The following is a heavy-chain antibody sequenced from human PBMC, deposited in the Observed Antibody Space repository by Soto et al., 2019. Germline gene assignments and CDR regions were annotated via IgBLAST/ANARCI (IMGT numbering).Heavy chain of an antibody. CDR2: ISAYNGNT. CDR1: GYTFTSYG. D-gene: IGHD6-13*01. CDR3: ARAQSSTYYYDY. Sequence: QVQLVQSGAEVKKPGASVKVSCKASGYTFTSYGISWVRQAPGQGLEWMGWISAYNGNTNYAQKLQGRVTMTTDTYTSTADLELRSLRSDDTAVYYCARAQSSTYYYDYWGQGTLVTVSS. V-gene: IGHV1-18*01. J-gene: IGHJ4*02.